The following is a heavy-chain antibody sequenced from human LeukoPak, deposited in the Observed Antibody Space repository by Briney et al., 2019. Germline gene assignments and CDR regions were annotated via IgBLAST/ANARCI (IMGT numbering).Heavy chain of an antibody. CDR3: AKRDYGDYGHFDY. Sequence: GGTLRLSCAASGFTFSKYGMSWVRQAPGKGLEWVSAISGSGGSTYYADSVKGRFTISRDNSKNTLYLQMNSLRAEDTAVYYCAKRDYGDYGHFDYWGQGTLVTVSS. J-gene: IGHJ4*02. CDR1: GFTFSKYG. V-gene: IGHV3-23*01. D-gene: IGHD4-17*01. CDR2: ISGSGGST.